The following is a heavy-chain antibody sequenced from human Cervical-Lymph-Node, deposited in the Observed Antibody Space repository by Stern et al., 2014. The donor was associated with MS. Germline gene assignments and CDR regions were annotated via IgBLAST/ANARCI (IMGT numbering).Heavy chain of an antibody. D-gene: IGHD6-13*01. J-gene: IGHJ4*02. CDR1: GGSFSTFD. Sequence: VQLLESGAEVKKPGSSMKVSCKASGGSFSTFDIIWVRQAPGQGLELWAGISPLFGTTNYVQKFQGRVTMTADASTSTACMELSSLRSEDTAVYYCARHQGGIAANWGQGTLVTVSS. CDR2: ISPLFGTT. V-gene: IGHV1-69*01. CDR3: ARHQGGIAAN.